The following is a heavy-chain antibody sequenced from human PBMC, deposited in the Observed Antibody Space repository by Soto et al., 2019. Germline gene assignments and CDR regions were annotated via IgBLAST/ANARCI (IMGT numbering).Heavy chain of an antibody. V-gene: IGHV6-1*01. CDR2: TYYRSKWYN. D-gene: IGHD6-19*01. Sequence: SETLSLTCAISGDSVSSNSAAWNWIRQSPSRGLEWLGRTYYRSKWYNDYAVSVKSRITINPDTSKNQFSLQLNSVTPEDTAVYYCARDGESSGWYSGSWFDPWGQGTLVTVSS. CDR3: ARDGESSGWYSGSWFDP. J-gene: IGHJ5*02. CDR1: GDSVSSNSAA.